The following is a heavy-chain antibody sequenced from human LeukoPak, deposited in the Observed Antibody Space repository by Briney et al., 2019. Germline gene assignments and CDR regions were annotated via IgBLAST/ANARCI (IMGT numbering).Heavy chain of an antibody. CDR1: GGSISSYY. Sequence: SETLSLTCTVSGGSISSYYWIWIRQPPGKGLEWIGYIFYTGSTNYNPSLKSRVAISVDTSKNQFSLKLSSVTAADTAVYYCARHTSAGGVDAFDFWGQGTMVTVSS. J-gene: IGHJ3*01. D-gene: IGHD3-16*01. V-gene: IGHV4-59*08. CDR2: IFYTGST. CDR3: ARHTSAGGVDAFDF.